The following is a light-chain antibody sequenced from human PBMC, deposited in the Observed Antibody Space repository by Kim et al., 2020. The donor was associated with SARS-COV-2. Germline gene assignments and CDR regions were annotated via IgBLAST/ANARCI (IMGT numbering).Light chain of an antibody. CDR2: WAS. CDR3: QQYYSTPWT. V-gene: IGKV4-1*01. Sequence: DIVMTQSPDSLAVSLGERATINCKSSQSVLYSSNNKSYLAWYQLKPGQPPKLLIYWASTRESGVPDRFSGSGSGTDFTLTISSLQAEDVAVYYCQQYYSTPWTFGQGTKVDIK. J-gene: IGKJ1*01. CDR1: QSVLYSSNNKSY.